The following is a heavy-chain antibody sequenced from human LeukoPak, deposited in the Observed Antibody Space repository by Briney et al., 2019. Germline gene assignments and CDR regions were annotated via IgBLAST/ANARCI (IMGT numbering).Heavy chain of an antibody. V-gene: IGHV4-39*01. D-gene: IGHD2-21*01. Sequence: PSGTLSLTCAVSGGSISRSSYYWGWVRQPPGKGLDWIGSIYYSGSTYYNPSLKSRVTISVDTSKNHFSLKLTSVTAADTAVYYYARRIPTFFFDYWGQGTLVTVSS. CDR3: ARRIPTFFFDY. CDR1: GGSISRSSYY. J-gene: IGHJ4*02. CDR2: IYYSGST.